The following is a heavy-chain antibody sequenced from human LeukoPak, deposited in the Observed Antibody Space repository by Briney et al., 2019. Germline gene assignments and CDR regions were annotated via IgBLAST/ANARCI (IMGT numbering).Heavy chain of an antibody. CDR2: ISGSGGST. J-gene: IGHJ4*02. V-gene: IGHV3-23*01. Sequence: GGSLRLSCAASGFTFSSYAMSWVRQAPGKGLEWVSAISGSGGSTYYADSVKGRFTISRDYVKNSLYLQMDSLRAEDTAVYYCARDSAYSAFDYWGQGALVTVSS. D-gene: IGHD4-11*01. CDR3: ARDSAYSAFDY. CDR1: GFTFSSYA.